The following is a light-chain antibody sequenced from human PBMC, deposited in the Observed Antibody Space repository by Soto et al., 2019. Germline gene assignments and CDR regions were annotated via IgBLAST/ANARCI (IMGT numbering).Light chain of an antibody. J-gene: IGLJ2*01. CDR1: SSDVGSYNF. Sequence: QSVLTQPASVSGSPGQSITISCTGTSSDVGSYNFVSWFQQHPGKVPKLIIYEGTERPSGVSNRFSASKSGNTASLTISGLQPEDEADYYCASHAGRKNIIFGGGTKLTVL. CDR2: EGT. V-gene: IGLV2-23*01. CDR3: ASHAGRKNII.